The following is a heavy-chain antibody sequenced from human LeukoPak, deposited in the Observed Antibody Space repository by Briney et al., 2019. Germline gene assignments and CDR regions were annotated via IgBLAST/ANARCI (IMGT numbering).Heavy chain of an antibody. J-gene: IGHJ6*04. Sequence: PGGSLRLSCAASGFTFSTYNMNWVRQAPGKGLEWVSSITSSSSYTFYADSVRGRFTISRDNAKNSLYLQMNSLRAEDTAVYYCAELGITMIGGVWGKGTTVTISS. CDR1: GFTFSTYN. V-gene: IGHV3-21*01. CDR2: ITSSSSYT. D-gene: IGHD3-10*02. CDR3: AELGITMIGGV.